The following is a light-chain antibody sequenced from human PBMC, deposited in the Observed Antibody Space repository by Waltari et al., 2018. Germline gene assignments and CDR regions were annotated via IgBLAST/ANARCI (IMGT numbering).Light chain of an antibody. CDR3: QSYDSNNYVI. CDR2: EDY. J-gene: IGLJ2*01. Sequence: NFMLTQPRSVSESPGKTVTISCTRSSGHIASTYVQSYQPHPGSSPTTGISEDYHRPSGVPYRFSASFDSSSNSASLTISGLKTEDGADYYCQSYDSNNYVIFGGGTKLTVL. V-gene: IGLV6-57*01. CDR1: SGHIASTY.